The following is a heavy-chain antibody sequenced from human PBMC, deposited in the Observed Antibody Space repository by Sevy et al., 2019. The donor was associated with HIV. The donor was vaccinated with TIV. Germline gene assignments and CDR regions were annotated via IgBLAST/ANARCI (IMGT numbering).Heavy chain of an antibody. V-gene: IGHV3-48*02. Sequence: GGSLRLSCAASGFPFSNYNMNWVRQTPGRGLEWVSYISRRSTTIYYADSVKGRFTISRDNDQSSLYLQMNALRDEDTAVYYCARDRDDYASGRRHPYYYYHGMDVWGQGTTVTVSS. CDR3: ARDRDDYASGRRHPYYYYHGMDV. CDR1: GFPFSNYN. J-gene: IGHJ6*02. CDR2: ISRRSTTI. D-gene: IGHD3-10*01.